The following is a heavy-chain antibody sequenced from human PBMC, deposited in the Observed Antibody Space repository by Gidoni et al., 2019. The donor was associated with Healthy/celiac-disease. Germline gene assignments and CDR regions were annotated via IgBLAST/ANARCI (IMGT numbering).Heavy chain of an antibody. CDR3: ARAFY. V-gene: IGHV3-30*03. CDR2: IADDGSNK. J-gene: IGHJ4*02. CDR1: GFTFSSYG. Sequence: QVQLVESVGGVVQPGRSMRLSCAAAGFTFSSYGMHWGRQAPGKGLEGVAVIADDGSNKDYADSVKGRFTISRDNSKNTLYLQMNSLRADDTAVYYCARAFYWGQGTLVTVSS.